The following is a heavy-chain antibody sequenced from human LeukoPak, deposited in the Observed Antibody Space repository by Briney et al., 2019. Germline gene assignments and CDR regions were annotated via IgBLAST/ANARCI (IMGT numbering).Heavy chain of an antibody. CDR2: ISSSGSTI. CDR1: GFTFSSYE. J-gene: IGHJ4*02. CDR3: ARGDEDIVVVPADV. D-gene: IGHD2-2*01. V-gene: IGHV3-48*03. Sequence: GGSLRLSCAASGFTFSSYEMNWVRQAPGKGLEWVSYISSSGSTIYYADSVKGRFTISRDNSKNTLYLQMNSLRAEDTAVYYCARGDEDIVVVPADVWGQGTLVTVSS.